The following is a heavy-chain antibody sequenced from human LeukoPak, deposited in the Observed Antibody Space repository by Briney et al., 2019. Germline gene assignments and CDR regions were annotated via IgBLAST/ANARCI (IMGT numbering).Heavy chain of an antibody. D-gene: IGHD6-19*01. Sequence: PSQTLSLTCTVSGGSISSGSYYWSWIRQPAGKGLEWIGRIYTSGSTNYNPSLKSRVNISVDTSKNQFSLKLSSVTAADTAVYYCARAFIAVARDAFDIWGQGTMVTVSS. CDR2: IYTSGST. CDR1: GGSISSGSYY. CDR3: ARAFIAVARDAFDI. J-gene: IGHJ3*02. V-gene: IGHV4-61*02.